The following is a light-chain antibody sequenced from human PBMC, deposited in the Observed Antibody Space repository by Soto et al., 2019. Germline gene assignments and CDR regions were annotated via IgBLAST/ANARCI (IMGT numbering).Light chain of an antibody. CDR3: QKYDSVPT. V-gene: IGKV1-27*01. Sequence: GVRVTITCRPSRGIGNALAWYQQKPGTVPKLLIHSASTLQSGVPSRFSGSGSGTDFTLTISSLQPEDVASYYCQKYDSVPTFGPGTKVDIK. J-gene: IGKJ1*01. CDR1: RGIGNA. CDR2: SAS.